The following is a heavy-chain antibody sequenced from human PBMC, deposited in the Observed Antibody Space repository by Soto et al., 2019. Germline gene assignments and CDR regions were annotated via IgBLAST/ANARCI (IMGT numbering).Heavy chain of an antibody. V-gene: IGHV1-69*13. D-gene: IGHD5-18*01. Sequence: SVKVSCKASGGTFSSYAISWVRQAPGQGLEWMGGIIPIFGTANYAQKFQGRVTITADESTSTAYMELSSLRSEDTAVYYCAREGGDTAMVLFDYWGQGTLVTVSS. CDR2: IIPIFGTA. J-gene: IGHJ4*02. CDR3: AREGGDTAMVLFDY. CDR1: GGTFSSYA.